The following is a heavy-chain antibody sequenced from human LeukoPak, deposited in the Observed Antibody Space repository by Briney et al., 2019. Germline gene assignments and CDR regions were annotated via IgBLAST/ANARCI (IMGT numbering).Heavy chain of an antibody. CDR3: ARSDPYSSSWYYAFFDY. CDR1: GGSISSYY. J-gene: IGHJ4*02. Sequence: PSETLSLTCTVSGGSISSYYWSWIRQPPGKGLEWIGYIYYSGSTNYNPSLKSRVTISVDTSKNQFSLKLSSVTAADTAVYYCARSDPYSSSWYYAFFDYWGQGTLVIVSS. CDR2: IYYSGST. V-gene: IGHV4-59*01. D-gene: IGHD6-13*01.